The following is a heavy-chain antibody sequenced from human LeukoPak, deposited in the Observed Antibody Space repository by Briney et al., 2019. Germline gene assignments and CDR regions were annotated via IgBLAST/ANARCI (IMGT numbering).Heavy chain of an antibody. D-gene: IGHD2-2*01. CDR3: ASQNVNSGEWGMVPAASPPFDY. V-gene: IGHV4-39*01. CDR2: IYYSGST. Sequence: PSETLSLTCTVSGGSISSGDYYWSWIRQPPGKGLEWIGSIYYSGSTYYNPSLKSRVTISVDTSKNQFSLKLSSGTAADTAVHYCASQNVNSGEWGMVPAASPPFDYWGQGTLVTVSS. J-gene: IGHJ4*02. CDR1: GGSISSGDYY.